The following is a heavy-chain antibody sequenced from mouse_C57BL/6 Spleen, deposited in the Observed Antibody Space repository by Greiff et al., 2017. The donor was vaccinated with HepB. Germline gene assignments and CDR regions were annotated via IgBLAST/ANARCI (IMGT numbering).Heavy chain of an antibody. CDR1: GFNIKDDY. D-gene: IGHD1-1*01. CDR3: TTVSYYGSVFAY. V-gene: IGHV14-4*01. J-gene: IGHJ3*01. CDR2: IDPENGDT. Sequence: EVKVVESGAELVRPGASVKLSCTASGFNIKDDYMHWVKQRPEQGLEWIGWIDPENGDTEYASKFQGKATITADTSSNTAYLQLSSLTSEDTAVYYCTTVSYYGSVFAYWGQGTLVTVSA.